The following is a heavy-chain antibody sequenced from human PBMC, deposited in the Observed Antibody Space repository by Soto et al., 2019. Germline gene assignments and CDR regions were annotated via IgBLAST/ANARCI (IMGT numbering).Heavy chain of an antibody. CDR2: ISGSGDST. CDR1: GFTFSSYA. Sequence: GGSLRLSCAASGFTFSSYAMSWVRQAPGKGLEWVSGISGSGDSTYYADSVKGRFTISRDNSKNTLYLQMNSLRAEDTAVYYCARDATGTTTDYWGQGTLVTVSS. V-gene: IGHV3-23*01. D-gene: IGHD1-7*01. J-gene: IGHJ4*02. CDR3: ARDATGTTTDY.